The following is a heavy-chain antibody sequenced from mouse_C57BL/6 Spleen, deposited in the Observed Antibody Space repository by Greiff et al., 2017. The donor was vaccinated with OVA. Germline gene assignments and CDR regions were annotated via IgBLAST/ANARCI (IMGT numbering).Heavy chain of an antibody. CDR1: GFTFTDYY. CDR2: IRNKANGYTT. J-gene: IGHJ4*01. D-gene: IGHD3-1*01. CDR3: ARFGYAMDY. Sequence: EVMLVESGGGLVQPGGSLSLSCAASGFTFTDYYMSWVRQPPGKALEWLVFIRNKANGYTTEYIASVKGRVTISRDNSQSILYLQMNALRAEDSATYYCARFGYAMDYWGQGASVTVSS. V-gene: IGHV7-3*01.